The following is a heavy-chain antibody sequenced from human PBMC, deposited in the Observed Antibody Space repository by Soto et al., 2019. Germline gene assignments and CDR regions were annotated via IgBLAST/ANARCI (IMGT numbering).Heavy chain of an antibody. V-gene: IGHV3-7*01. J-gene: IGHJ4*02. D-gene: IGHD6-6*01. Sequence: GRSLRLSCSASGFPFSFSWINWVRQTPGKGLEWVAYISSDGTETNYVDSVRGRFTIPRDNAKNSLFLQMNSLRVEDTAVYYCARKPRLLDSWGQGTLVTVSS. CDR3: ARKPRLLDS. CDR1: GFPFSFSW. CDR2: ISSDGTET.